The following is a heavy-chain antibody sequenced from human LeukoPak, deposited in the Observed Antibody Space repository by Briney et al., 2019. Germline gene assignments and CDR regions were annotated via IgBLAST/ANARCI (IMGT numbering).Heavy chain of an antibody. J-gene: IGHJ4*02. CDR3: ARDKIVGPTTLDC. Sequence: GGSLRLSCAASGFTFSGYWMSWVRQTPEKGLEWVANIKQDGYEKYYVDSVKGRFTISRDNAKNSLYLQMNSLRADDTAIYYCARDKIVGPTTLDCRGQGTLVTVSS. CDR1: GFTFSGYW. D-gene: IGHD1-26*01. V-gene: IGHV3-7*01. CDR2: IKQDGYEK.